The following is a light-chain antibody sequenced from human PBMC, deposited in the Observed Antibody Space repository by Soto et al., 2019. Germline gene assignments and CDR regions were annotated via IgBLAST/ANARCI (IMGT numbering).Light chain of an antibody. CDR1: QSVSSRY. CDR2: GAS. J-gene: IGKJ2*01. Sequence: EIVLTQSPGTLSLSPGERATLSCRASQSVSSRYFAWYQQKPGQAPMLLIYGASSRATGIPARFSGSESGTEFTLTISSLEPEDFAVYYCQQYGSSPPTFGQGTKLEIK. V-gene: IGKV3-20*01. CDR3: QQYGSSPPT.